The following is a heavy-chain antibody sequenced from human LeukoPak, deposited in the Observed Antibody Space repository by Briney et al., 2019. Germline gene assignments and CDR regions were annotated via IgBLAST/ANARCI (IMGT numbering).Heavy chain of an antibody. V-gene: IGHV3-9*01. CDR3: AKADYGDSPFDP. Sequence: PGGSLRLSCAASGFTFDDYAMHWVRQAPGKGLEWVSGISWNSGSIGYADSVKGRFTISRDNAKNSLYLQMNSLRAEDTAVYYCAKADYGDSPFDPWGQGTLVTVSS. J-gene: IGHJ5*02. D-gene: IGHD4-17*01. CDR1: GFTFDDYA. CDR2: ISWNSGSI.